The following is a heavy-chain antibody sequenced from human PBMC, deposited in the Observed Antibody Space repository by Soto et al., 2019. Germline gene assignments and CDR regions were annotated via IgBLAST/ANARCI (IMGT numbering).Heavy chain of an antibody. CDR3: ARDKITGLFDY. V-gene: IGHV4-34*01. D-gene: IGHD2-8*02. CDR2: INHSGST. Sequence: QVQLQQWGAGRLKPSETLSLTCAVYGGPFSGYYWTWIRQPPGTGLEWIGEINHSGSTNYNPSLKSRVTISVDTSKNQFSLKLTSVTAADTAVYYCARDKITGLFDYWGQGTLVTVSS. J-gene: IGHJ4*02. CDR1: GGPFSGYY.